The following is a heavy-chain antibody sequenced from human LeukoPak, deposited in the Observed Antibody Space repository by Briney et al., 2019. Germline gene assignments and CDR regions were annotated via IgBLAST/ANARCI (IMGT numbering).Heavy chain of an antibody. J-gene: IGHJ4*02. CDR1: GYTFTGYY. CDR3: AREVSGDPGGY. Sequence: GASVNVSCKASGYTFTGYYLHRMRQAPGQGLEWMGRINPNSGGTNYAQKFQDRVTMTRDTSISTAYMELSRLISDDTAVYYCAREVSGDPGGYWGQGTLVTVSS. V-gene: IGHV1-2*06. CDR2: INPNSGGT. D-gene: IGHD7-27*01.